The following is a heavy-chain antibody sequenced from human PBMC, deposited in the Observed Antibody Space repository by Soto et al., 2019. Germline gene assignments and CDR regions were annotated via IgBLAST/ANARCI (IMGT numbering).Heavy chain of an antibody. V-gene: IGHV4-34*12. CDR2: IFYTGSS. D-gene: IGHD4-17*01. Sequence: SETLSLTCAVSGTSFSYFAWNWVRQPPGKGLEWIGEIFYTGSSNYRPSLKSRVTMSVDTSKNHFSLSLSEVTAADTGVYYCARRENGDYINFFDSWGQGTLVTVSS. J-gene: IGHJ4*02. CDR3: ARRENGDYINFFDS. CDR1: GTSFSYFA.